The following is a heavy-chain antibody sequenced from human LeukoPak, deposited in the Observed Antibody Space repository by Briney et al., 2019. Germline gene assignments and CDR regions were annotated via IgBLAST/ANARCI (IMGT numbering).Heavy chain of an antibody. V-gene: IGHV3-21*01. Sequence: GGSLRLSCAASGFTFSSHSTNWVRQAPGKGLEWVSSISSSSSYIYYADSVKGRFTISRDNAKNSLYLQMNSLRAEDTAVYYCARHGDYGVRGFFQHWGQGTLVTVSS. CDR3: ARHGDYGVRGFFQH. CDR2: ISSSSSYI. J-gene: IGHJ1*01. CDR1: GFTFSSHS. D-gene: IGHD4-17*01.